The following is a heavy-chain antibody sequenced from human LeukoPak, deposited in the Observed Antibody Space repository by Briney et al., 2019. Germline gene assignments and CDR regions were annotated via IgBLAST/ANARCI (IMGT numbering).Heavy chain of an antibody. J-gene: IGHJ4*02. CDR2: INPNSGGT. Sequence: ASVKVSCKASGYTFTGYYMHWVRQASGQGLEWMGWINPNSGGTNYAQKFQGRVTMTRDTSISTAYMELSRLRSDDTAVYYCARGEGGPPGRLNYDFWSGPDYWGQGTLVTVSS. V-gene: IGHV1-2*02. D-gene: IGHD3-3*01. CDR1: GYTFTGYY. CDR3: ARGEGGPPGRLNYDFWSGPDY.